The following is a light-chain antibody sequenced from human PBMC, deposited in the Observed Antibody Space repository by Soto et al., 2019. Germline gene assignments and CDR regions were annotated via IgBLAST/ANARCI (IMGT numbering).Light chain of an antibody. Sequence: EIVITHSPTPLSVSPRERATLSCRASQSVSIKLAWYQQKPGQAPRLLIYDTSTRATGIPARFSGSGSGTEFTLTISSLQSEDFAVYYCQQYNNWPPITFGQGTRLEIK. CDR2: DTS. J-gene: IGKJ5*01. V-gene: IGKV3-15*01. CDR3: QQYNNWPPIT. CDR1: QSVSIK.